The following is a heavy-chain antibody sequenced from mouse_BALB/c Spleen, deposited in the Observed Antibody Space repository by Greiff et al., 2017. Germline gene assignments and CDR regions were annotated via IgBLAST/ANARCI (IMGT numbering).Heavy chain of an antibody. D-gene: IGHD4-1*01. V-gene: IGHV1-87*01. CDR3: ASNWDYFDY. J-gene: IGHJ2*01. Sequence: QVQLQQSGAELARPGASVKLSCKASGYTFTSYWMQWVKQRPGQGLEWIGAIYPGDGDTRYTQKFKGKATLTADKSSSTAYMQLSSLASEDSAVYYCASNWDYFDYWGQGTTLTVSS. CDR2: IYPGDGDT. CDR1: GYTFTSYW.